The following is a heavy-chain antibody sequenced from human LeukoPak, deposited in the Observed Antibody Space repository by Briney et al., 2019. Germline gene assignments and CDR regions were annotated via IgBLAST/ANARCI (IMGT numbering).Heavy chain of an antibody. Sequence: PGGSLRLSCAASGFTFSSYWMHWVRQAPGKGLVWVSRINSDGSSTSYADSVKGRITISRDNAKNTLYLQMNSLRAEDTAVYCCARVGDYYGDYVRFDYWGQGTLVTVSS. D-gene: IGHD4-17*01. V-gene: IGHV3-74*01. CDR2: INSDGSST. J-gene: IGHJ4*02. CDR3: ARVGDYYGDYVRFDY. CDR1: GFTFSSYW.